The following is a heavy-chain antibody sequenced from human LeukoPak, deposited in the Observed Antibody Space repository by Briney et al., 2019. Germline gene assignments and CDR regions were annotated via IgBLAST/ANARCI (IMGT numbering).Heavy chain of an antibody. D-gene: IGHD3-9*01. V-gene: IGHV3-7*01. CDR1: GFTFSSYW. Sequence: GGSLRLSCAASGFTFSSYWMSWVRQAPGKGLEWVASIKQDGNEKYYVDSVMGRFTISRDNAKNSLYLQMNSLRVEDTAVFYCARELDLLTGWPLGGWFDPWGQGTLVTVSS. J-gene: IGHJ5*02. CDR3: ARELDLLTGWPLGGWFDP. CDR2: IKQDGNEK.